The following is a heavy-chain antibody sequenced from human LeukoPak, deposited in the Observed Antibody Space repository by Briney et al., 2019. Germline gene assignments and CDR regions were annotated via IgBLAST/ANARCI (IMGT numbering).Heavy chain of an antibody. D-gene: IGHD2-15*01. J-gene: IGHJ4*02. Sequence: PGGSLRLSCAAAGFTFSSYGMPWVRQAPGKGLEWVAFIRYDGSNKYYADSVKGRFTISRDNSKCTLYLQMNSLRAEDTAVYYCAKDMDIVVVVAATLFDYWGQGTLVTVSS. CDR1: GFTFSSYG. CDR2: IRYDGSNK. V-gene: IGHV3-30*02. CDR3: AKDMDIVVVVAATLFDY.